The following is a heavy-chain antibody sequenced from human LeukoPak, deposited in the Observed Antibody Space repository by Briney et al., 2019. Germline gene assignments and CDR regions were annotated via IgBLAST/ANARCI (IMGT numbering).Heavy chain of an antibody. CDR3: AKDPRGVVYYYGMDV. D-gene: IGHD3-10*01. CDR2: ISGSGGST. CDR1: GFTFSSYA. V-gene: IGHV3-23*01. Sequence: GGSLRLSCAASGFTFSSYAMSWARQAPGKGLEWVSAISGSGGSTYYADSVKGRFTISRDNSKNTLYLQMNSLRAEDTAVYYCAKDPRGVVYYYGMDVWGQGTTVTVSS. J-gene: IGHJ6*02.